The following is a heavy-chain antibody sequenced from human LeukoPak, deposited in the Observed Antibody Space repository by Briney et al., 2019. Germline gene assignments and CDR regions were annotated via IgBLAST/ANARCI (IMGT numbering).Heavy chain of an antibody. CDR2: IWYDGSNK. Sequence: GGSLRLSCAASGFTFSSYGMHWVRQAPGKGLEWVAVIWYDGSNKYYADSVKGRFTISRDNSKNTLYLQMNSLRAEDTAVYYCARGFIAAAGDVNDHWGQGTLVTVSS. CDR3: ARGFIAAAGDVNDH. V-gene: IGHV3-33*01. D-gene: IGHD6-13*01. J-gene: IGHJ4*02. CDR1: GFTFSSYG.